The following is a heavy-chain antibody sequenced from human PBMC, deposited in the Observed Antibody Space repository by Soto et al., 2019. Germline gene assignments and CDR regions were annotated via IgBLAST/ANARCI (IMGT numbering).Heavy chain of an antibody. V-gene: IGHV4-59*01. CDR2: IYYSGST. CDR1: GGSISSYY. Sequence: SETLSLACTFSGGSISSYYWSWLRQPPGEGLEWIGYIYYSGSTNYNPSLKSRVTISVDTSKNQFSLKLSSVTAADTAVYYCARGRLRNWFDPWGQGTLVTVPS. CDR3: ARGRLRNWFDP. J-gene: IGHJ5*02.